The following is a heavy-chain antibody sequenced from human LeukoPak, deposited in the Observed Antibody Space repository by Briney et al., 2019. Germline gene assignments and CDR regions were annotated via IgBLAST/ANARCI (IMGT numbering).Heavy chain of an antibody. J-gene: IGHJ3*02. CDR2: IYYSGST. CDR3: ARQRSNPFSHAFDI. D-gene: IGHD2-8*01. Sequence: SETLSLTCTVSGGSISSYYWSWIRQPPGKGLEWIGYIYYSGSTNYNPSLKSRVTISVDTSKNQFSLKLSSVTAADTAVYYCARQRSNPFSHAFDIWGQGTMVTVSS. CDR1: GGSISSYY. V-gene: IGHV4-59*01.